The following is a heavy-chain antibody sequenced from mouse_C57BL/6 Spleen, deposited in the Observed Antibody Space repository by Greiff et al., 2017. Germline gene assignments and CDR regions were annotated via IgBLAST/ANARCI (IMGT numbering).Heavy chain of an antibody. Sequence: EVKVEESGPGLVKPSQSLSLTCSVTGYSITSGYYWNWIRQFPGNKLEWMGYISYDGSNNYNPSLKNRISITRDTSKNQFFLKLNSVTTEDTATYYCARDYYGSSYEYYAMDYWGQGTSVTVSS. CDR3: ARDYYGSSYEYYAMDY. CDR2: ISYDGSN. J-gene: IGHJ4*01. V-gene: IGHV3-6*01. D-gene: IGHD1-1*01. CDR1: GYSITSGYY.